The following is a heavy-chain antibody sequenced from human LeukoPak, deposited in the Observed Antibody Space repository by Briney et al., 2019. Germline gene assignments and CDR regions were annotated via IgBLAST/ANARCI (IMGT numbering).Heavy chain of an antibody. V-gene: IGHV3-66*01. CDR1: GFTVSTNY. CDR2: IYSGFNT. Sequence: PGGSLRLSCAASGFTVSTNYMSWVRQAPGKGLEWLSVIYSGFNTFYSGSVEGRFTISRDNSKNTLYLQMNSLRVEDTAVYYCARGSPSYDYYDSSAYYYFDYWGQGTLVTVSS. D-gene: IGHD3-22*01. CDR3: ARGSPSYDYYDSSAYYYFDY. J-gene: IGHJ4*02.